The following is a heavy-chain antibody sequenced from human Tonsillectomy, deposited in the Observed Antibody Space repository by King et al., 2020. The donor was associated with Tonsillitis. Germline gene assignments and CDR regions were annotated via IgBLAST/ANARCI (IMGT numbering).Heavy chain of an antibody. D-gene: IGHD2-2*01. V-gene: IGHV3-53*01. CDR3: ARDTRGMDV. J-gene: IGHJ6*02. CDR1: GFTVSSNY. Sequence: VQLVESGGGLIQPGGSLRLSCAASGFTVSSNYMSWVRQAPGKGLEWVSVIYSGNNTYYADSVKGRFTISRENSKNTLYLQRNSLRAEDTAVYYCARDTRGMDVWGQGTTVTVSS. CDR2: IYSGNNT.